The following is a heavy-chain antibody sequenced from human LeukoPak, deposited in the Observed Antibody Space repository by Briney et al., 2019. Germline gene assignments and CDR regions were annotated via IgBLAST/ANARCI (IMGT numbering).Heavy chain of an antibody. D-gene: IGHD5-18*01. V-gene: IGHV3-30-3*01. CDR1: GFTFSSYA. Sequence: GRSLRLSCAASGFTFSSYAMHWVRQAPGKGLEWVAVISYDGSNKYYADSVKGRFTISRDNSKNTLYLQMNSLRAEDTAVYYCASPSAVDTAMAIDYWGQGTLITVSS. J-gene: IGHJ4*02. CDR3: ASPSAVDTAMAIDY. CDR2: ISYDGSNK.